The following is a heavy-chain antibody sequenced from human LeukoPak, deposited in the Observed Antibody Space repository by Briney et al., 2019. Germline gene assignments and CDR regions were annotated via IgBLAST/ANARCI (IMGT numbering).Heavy chain of an antibody. J-gene: IGHJ6*02. V-gene: IGHV3-33*01. Sequence: PGGSLRLSFAASGFTFSSYGMHWVRQAPGKGLERVAVIWYDGSNKYCADSVKGRFTISRENSKNTLYLQMNSLRAEDTAVYYCAREGTDTAMKEPSARYYYYGMDVWGQGTTVTVSS. CDR1: GFTFSSYG. CDR2: IWYDGSNK. CDR3: AREGTDTAMKEPSARYYYYGMDV. D-gene: IGHD5-18*01.